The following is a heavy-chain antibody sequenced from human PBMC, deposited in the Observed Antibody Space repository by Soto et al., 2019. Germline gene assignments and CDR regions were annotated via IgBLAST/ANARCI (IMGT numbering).Heavy chain of an antibody. CDR3: ARMARPSYSSGPYPDY. Sequence: GESLKISCKASGYAFTDYWIAWVRRMPGKGLEWMGLIYPGDSNVRYGPSFQGQVTISADKSISTAYLQWSSLKASDTAMYYCARMARPSYSSGPYPDYWGQGTLVTVSS. J-gene: IGHJ4*02. CDR1: GYAFTDYW. D-gene: IGHD6-19*01. CDR2: IYPGDSNV. V-gene: IGHV5-51*01.